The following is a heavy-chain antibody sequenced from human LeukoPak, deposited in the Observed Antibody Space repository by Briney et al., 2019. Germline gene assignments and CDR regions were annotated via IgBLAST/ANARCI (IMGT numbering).Heavy chain of an antibody. V-gene: IGHV3-66*01. CDR1: GFSVSTKY. CDR2: IYNDGRI. J-gene: IGHJ4*02. Sequence: PGGSLRLSCAASGFSVSTKYMSWVSHAPGKGLEWVSSIYNDGRIYYADSVKGRFSISRDNSKNTLDLQMNSLRAEDTAVYYCASSEGGYGSGSWDYWGQGTLVTVSS. CDR3: ASSEGGYGSGSWDY. D-gene: IGHD3-10*01.